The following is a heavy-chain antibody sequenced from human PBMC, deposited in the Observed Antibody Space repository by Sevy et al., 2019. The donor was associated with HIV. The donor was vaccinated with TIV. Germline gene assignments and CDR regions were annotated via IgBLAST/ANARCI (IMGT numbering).Heavy chain of an antibody. CDR2: ISYDGSNK. CDR1: GFTFSSYG. J-gene: IGHJ6*02. V-gene: IGHV3-30*18. CDR3: AKSIRDYYYGMDV. Sequence: GGSLRLSCAASGFTFSSYGMHWVRQAPGMGLEWVAVISYDGSNKYYADSVKGRFTISRDNSKNTLYLQMNSLRAEDTAVYYCAKSIRDYYYGMDVWGQGTTVTVSS. D-gene: IGHD3-9*01.